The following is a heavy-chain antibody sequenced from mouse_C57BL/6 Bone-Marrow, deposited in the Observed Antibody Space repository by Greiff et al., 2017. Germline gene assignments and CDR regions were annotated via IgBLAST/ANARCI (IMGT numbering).Heavy chain of an antibody. D-gene: IGHD1-1*01. V-gene: IGHV14-4*01. J-gene: IGHJ1*03. CDR2: IDPENGDT. CDR1: GFNIKDDY. CDR3: TTAILRFYWYFDV. Sequence: DVKLQESGAELVRPGASVKLSCTASGFNIKDDYMHWVKQRPEQGLEWIGWIDPENGDTEYASKFQGKATITADTSSNTAYLQLSSLTSEDTAVYYCTTAILRFYWYFDVWGTGTTVTVSS.